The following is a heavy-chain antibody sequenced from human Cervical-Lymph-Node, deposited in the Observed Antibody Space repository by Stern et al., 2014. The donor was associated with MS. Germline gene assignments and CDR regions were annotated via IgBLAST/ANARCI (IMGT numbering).Heavy chain of an antibody. CDR1: GYSFNRYA. J-gene: IGHJ4*02. V-gene: IGHV7-4-1*02. CDR2: INTNTGNP. CDR3: ARDLRDISGYYLDS. D-gene: IGHD3-22*01. Sequence: QLVESGSELRKPGASVKVSCKASGYSFNRYAVTWVRQAPGQGLEWLGWINTNTGNPTYAQGFTGRFVFSLDTSVSTTYLHISSLKAEDTAVYYCARDLRDISGYYLDSWGQGSLVTVSS.